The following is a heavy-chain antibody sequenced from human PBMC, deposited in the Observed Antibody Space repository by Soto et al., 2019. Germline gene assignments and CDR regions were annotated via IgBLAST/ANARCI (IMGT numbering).Heavy chain of an antibody. Sequence: GXSVKVSCKASGYPFTNYEINWVRQASGQGLEWMGWMNPGSGNTDYAHKFQGRVTMTRNISISTAYMELSRLGSDDTAIYYCARMASSGSLNWFDHWGQGTLVTVSS. J-gene: IGHJ5*02. CDR2: MNPGSGNT. CDR1: GYPFTNYE. D-gene: IGHD3-10*01. V-gene: IGHV1-8*01. CDR3: ARMASSGSLNWFDH.